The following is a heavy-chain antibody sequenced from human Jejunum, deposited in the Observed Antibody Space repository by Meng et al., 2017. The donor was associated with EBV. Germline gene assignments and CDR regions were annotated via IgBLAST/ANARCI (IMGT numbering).Heavy chain of an antibody. J-gene: IGHJ4*02. CDR1: GFTVSTNY. CDR3: ARGLMDGGSYNY. Sequence: EVQLVESGGGLIQPGGXXXLSCAASGFTVSTNYLSWVRQAPGKTLEWVSLIYSGGTTYYADSVKDRFTISRNISENTVFLQMNSLRVEDTAVYYCARGLMDGGSYNYWGPGTLVTVSS. V-gene: IGHV3-53*01. CDR2: IYSGGTT. D-gene: IGHD1-26*01.